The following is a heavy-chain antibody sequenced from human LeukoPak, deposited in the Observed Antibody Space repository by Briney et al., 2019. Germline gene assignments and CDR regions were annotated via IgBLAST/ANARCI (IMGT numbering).Heavy chain of an antibody. CDR3: AGWGYGSGSYFDY. V-gene: IGHV4-39*01. CDR2: IYYTGST. D-gene: IGHD3-10*01. Sequence: SETLSLTCTVSGGSVSSGSHYWGWIRQPPGKGLECIGNIYYTGSTYYNPSLKSRVSISVDTSKNQFSLKLSSVTAADTAVYYCAGWGYGSGSYFDYWGQGTLVTVSS. CDR1: GGSVSSGSHY. J-gene: IGHJ4*02.